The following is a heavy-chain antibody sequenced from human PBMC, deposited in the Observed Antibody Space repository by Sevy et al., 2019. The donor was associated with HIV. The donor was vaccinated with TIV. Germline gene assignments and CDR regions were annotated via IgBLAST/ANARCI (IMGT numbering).Heavy chain of an antibody. D-gene: IGHD3-10*01. CDR2: MSAYNGNT. CDR1: GYTFTSYG. J-gene: IGHJ4*02. V-gene: IGHV1-18*01. Sequence: ASVKVSCKASGYTFTSYGISWVRQAPGQGLEWMGWMSAYNGNTNYAQKLQGRVTMTTHTSTSTAYMELRSLRSDDTAVYYCARDPQRYGSGDYWGQGTLVTVSS. CDR3: ARDPQRYGSGDY.